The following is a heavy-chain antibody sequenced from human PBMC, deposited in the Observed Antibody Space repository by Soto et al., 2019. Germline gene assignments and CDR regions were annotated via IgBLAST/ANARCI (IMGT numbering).Heavy chain of an antibody. Sequence: ASVKVSCKASGYTFTSYGISWVRQAPGQGLEWMGWISAYNGNTNYAQKLQGRVTMTTDTSTSTAYMELRSLRSDDTAVYYCARDYYYDSSGYPADYWGQETLVTVSS. V-gene: IGHV1-18*04. CDR3: ARDYYYDSSGYPADY. CDR2: ISAYNGNT. J-gene: IGHJ4*02. CDR1: GYTFTSYG. D-gene: IGHD3-22*01.